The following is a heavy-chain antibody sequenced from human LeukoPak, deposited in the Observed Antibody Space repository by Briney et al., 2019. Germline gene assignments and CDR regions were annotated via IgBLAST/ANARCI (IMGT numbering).Heavy chain of an antibody. V-gene: IGHV3-30*02. CDR1: GLTFSSYG. J-gene: IGHJ3*02. CDR2: IRYDGSNK. Sequence: PGGSLRLSCAASGLTFSSYGMHWVRQAPGKGLEWVAFIRYDGSNKYYADSVKGRFTISRDNAKNSLYLQMNSLRAEDTAVYYCARTQTPQWLVLFDAFDIWGQGTMVTVSS. CDR3: ARTQTPQWLVLFDAFDI. D-gene: IGHD6-19*01.